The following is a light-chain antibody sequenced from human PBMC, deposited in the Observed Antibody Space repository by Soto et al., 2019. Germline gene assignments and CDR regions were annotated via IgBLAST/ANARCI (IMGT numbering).Light chain of an antibody. Sequence: QSALTQPPSVSGSPGQSVTISCTGTSTDFVSYNRVSWYQQPPGTAPKLIIYEASSRPSGVPDRFSRSKSGNTASLTISGLQAADEADYYCSLYTSENTYVFGTGTKV. V-gene: IGLV2-18*01. CDR3: SLYTSENTYV. J-gene: IGLJ1*01. CDR2: EAS. CDR1: STDFVSYNR.